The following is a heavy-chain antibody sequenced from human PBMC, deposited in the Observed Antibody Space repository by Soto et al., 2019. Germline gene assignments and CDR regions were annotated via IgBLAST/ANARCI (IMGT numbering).Heavy chain of an antibody. V-gene: IGHV3-23*01. D-gene: IGHD3-10*01. CDR3: ANWALPDGWDLGELGPGY. Sequence: GGSLRLSCAGSGFTFNSFAMSWVRQAPGQGLEWVSTISHSGGSTYYADSVKGRFTISRDNSKNTLYLQMNRLRAEDTAVYYCANWALPDGWDLGELGPGYWGQGTLVTVSS. CDR1: GFTFNSFA. J-gene: IGHJ4*02. CDR2: ISHSGGST.